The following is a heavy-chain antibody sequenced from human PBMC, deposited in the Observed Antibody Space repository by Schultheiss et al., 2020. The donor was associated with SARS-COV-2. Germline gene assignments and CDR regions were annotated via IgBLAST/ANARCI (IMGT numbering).Heavy chain of an antibody. Sequence: SETLSLTCAVYGGSFSGYYWSWIRQPPGKGLEWIGYIYYSGSTYYNPSLKSRVTISVDTSKNQFSLKLSSVTAADTAVYYCARGWVTMVQGVIIGEDYWGQGTLVTVSS. V-gene: IGHV4-30-4*08. CDR1: GGSFSGYY. D-gene: IGHD3-10*01. J-gene: IGHJ4*02. CDR3: ARGWVTMVQGVIIGEDY. CDR2: IYYSGST.